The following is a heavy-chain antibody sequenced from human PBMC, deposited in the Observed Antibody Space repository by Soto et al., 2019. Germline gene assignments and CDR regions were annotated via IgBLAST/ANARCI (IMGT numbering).Heavy chain of an antibody. J-gene: IGHJ6*02. CDR1: GGSFSGYY. CDR2: INHSGSP. Sequence: SETLSLTCAVYGGSFSGYYWSWIRQPPGKGLEWIGEINHSGSPNYNPSLNTPVTISVHTSKNHFSLQLSSVTPPDTAVYYCPRGDSSVAGWVGDRPLRYGMDVWGQGTTVTVSS. V-gene: IGHV4-34*01. CDR3: PRGDSSVAGWVGDRPLRYGMDV. D-gene: IGHD3-10*01.